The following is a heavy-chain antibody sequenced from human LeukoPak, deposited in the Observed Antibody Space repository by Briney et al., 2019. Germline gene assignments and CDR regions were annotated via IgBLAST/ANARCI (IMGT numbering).Heavy chain of an antibody. D-gene: IGHD1-26*01. V-gene: IGHV3-48*03. CDR1: GFTFSSYE. J-gene: IGHJ5*02. CDR2: VTSSGGTT. CDR3: AREGGSKTWFDP. Sequence: PGGSLRLSCAASGFTFSSYEMNWVRQAPGQGLEWISYVTSSGGTTYYADSVKGRFTISRDNAKNSLYLQMNSLRAEDTAVYYCAREGGSKTWFDPWGQGTLVTVSS.